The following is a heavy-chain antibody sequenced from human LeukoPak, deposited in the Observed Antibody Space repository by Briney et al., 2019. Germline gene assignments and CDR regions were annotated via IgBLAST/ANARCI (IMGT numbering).Heavy chain of an antibody. CDR3: ARTTVTTLYYYGMDV. V-gene: IGHV1-69*13. D-gene: IGHD4-17*01. Sequence: SVKVSCKASGGTFSSYAISWVRQAPGQGLEWMGGIIPIFGTANYAQKFQGRVTITADEFTSTAYMELSSLRSEDVAMYYCARTTVTTLYYYGMDVWGQGTTVTVSS. CDR2: IIPIFGTA. CDR1: GGTFSSYA. J-gene: IGHJ6*02.